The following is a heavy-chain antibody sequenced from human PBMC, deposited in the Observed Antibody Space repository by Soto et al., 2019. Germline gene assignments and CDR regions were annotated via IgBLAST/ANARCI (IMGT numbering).Heavy chain of an antibody. CDR1: GYTFTSYG. CDR2: ISGTGGSA. D-gene: IGHD6-19*01. V-gene: IGHV3-23*04. J-gene: IGHJ3*01. Sequence: VQLVQSGAEVKKPGASVKVSCKASGYTFTSYGISWVRQAPGKGLEWVGGISGTGGSAYHADSVKGRLTISRDNSKNTLYLQMNSLRAEDTAIYYCVKEGSGWDSRGSFDFWGRGTMVTVSS. CDR3: VKEGSGWDSRGSFDF.